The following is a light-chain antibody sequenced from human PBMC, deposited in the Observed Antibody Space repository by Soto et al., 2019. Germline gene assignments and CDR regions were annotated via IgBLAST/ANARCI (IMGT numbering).Light chain of an antibody. CDR1: QSVSSS. J-gene: IGKJ2*01. CDR2: DAS. Sequence: EIVLTQSPATLSLSPGERVTLSCRASQSVSSSLAWYQQKPGQAPRLLIYDASNRATDIPTRFSGSGSGTDFTLTISSLEPADFAVYYCQQRSNWPSTFGQGTKLEIK. CDR3: QQRSNWPST. V-gene: IGKV3-11*01.